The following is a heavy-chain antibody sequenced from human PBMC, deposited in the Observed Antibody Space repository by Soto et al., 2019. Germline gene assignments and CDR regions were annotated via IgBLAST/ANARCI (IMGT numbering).Heavy chain of an antibody. CDR1: GGTLSNYA. V-gene: IGHV1-69*01. Sequence: QVQLVQSGAEVKKPGSSVKVSCKASGGTLSNYAINWVRQAPGQGLEWMGGIIPMFGTAYYAQKFQGRVTITADGSTSTVYMELSSLRSEDTAVYYCARGGFSSSYRLDYWGQGTLVAVSS. J-gene: IGHJ4*02. CDR2: IIPMFGTA. D-gene: IGHD6-6*01. CDR3: ARGGFSSSYRLDY.